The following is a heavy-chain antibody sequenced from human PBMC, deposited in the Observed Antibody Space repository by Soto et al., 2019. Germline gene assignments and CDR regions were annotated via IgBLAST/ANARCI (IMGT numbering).Heavy chain of an antibody. CDR1: GGTFSSYR. Sequence: QVHLVQSGAEVKKPGSSVKVSCKASGGTFSSYRINWVRQSPGQGLEWVGGIVPIYRTADYAQKFQGRVTITADESARTAYMELRSLKSQDTAVYYCARDSGAKLSSSWGQGTLVTVSS. D-gene: IGHD6-13*01. CDR2: IVPIYRTA. CDR3: ARDSGAKLSSS. J-gene: IGHJ4*02. V-gene: IGHV1-69*01.